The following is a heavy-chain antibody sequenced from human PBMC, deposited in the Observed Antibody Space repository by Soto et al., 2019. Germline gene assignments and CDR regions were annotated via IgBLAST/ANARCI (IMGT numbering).Heavy chain of an antibody. D-gene: IGHD6-6*01. J-gene: IGHJ4*02. V-gene: IGHV3-23*01. CDR1: GFTFSSYA. CDR2: ISDSGGST. Sequence: EVQLLESGGGLAQPGVSLRLSCAASGFTFSSYAMSWVRQAPGKGLEWVSGISDSGGSTYYADSGKGRFTICRDNSKNTLYLQMNSRRVEDTAVYYCAKGGVSTAARGDCWGQGTQVTVSS. CDR3: AKGGVSTAARGDC.